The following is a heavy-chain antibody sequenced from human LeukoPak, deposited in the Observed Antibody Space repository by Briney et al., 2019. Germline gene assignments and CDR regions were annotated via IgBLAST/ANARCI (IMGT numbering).Heavy chain of an antibody. V-gene: IGHV3-30*04. D-gene: IGHD6-13*01. Sequence: GRSLRLSCAASGFTFSSYAMHWVRQATGKGLEGVAVISYDGSNKYYADSVKGRFTISRDNSKNTLYLQMNSLRDEDTAVYYCARVLAAAGTPDDIDYWGQGTLVTVSS. J-gene: IGHJ4*02. CDR2: ISYDGSNK. CDR3: ARVLAAAGTPDDIDY. CDR1: GFTFSSYA.